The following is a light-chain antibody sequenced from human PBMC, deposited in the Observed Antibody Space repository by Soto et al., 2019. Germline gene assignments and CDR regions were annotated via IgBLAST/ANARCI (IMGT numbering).Light chain of an antibody. V-gene: IGKV3-20*01. CDR3: QQYGNSPLT. CDR1: QSVSSY. J-gene: IGKJ4*01. Sequence: IVLTQSPATLSLSPGERATLSCRASQSVSSYLAWYQQKPGQAPRLLIYGASTRATGIPDRFSGSGSGTDFTLTISRLEPEDFAVYYCQQYGNSPLTFGGGTKVDIK. CDR2: GAS.